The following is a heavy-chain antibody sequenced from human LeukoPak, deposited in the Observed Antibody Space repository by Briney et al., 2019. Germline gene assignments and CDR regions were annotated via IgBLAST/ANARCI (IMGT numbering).Heavy chain of an antibody. J-gene: IGHJ4*02. V-gene: IGHV3-23*01. CDR2: ISGSGGST. CDR1: GFTFSSYA. Sequence: PGGSLRLSCAASGFTFSSYAMSWVRQAPGKGLEWVSAISGSGGSTYYADSVKGRFTISRDNSKNTLYLQMDSLRAEDTAVYYCAKESGYDILTGEDYFDYWGQGTLVTVSS. D-gene: IGHD3-9*01. CDR3: AKESGYDILTGEDYFDY.